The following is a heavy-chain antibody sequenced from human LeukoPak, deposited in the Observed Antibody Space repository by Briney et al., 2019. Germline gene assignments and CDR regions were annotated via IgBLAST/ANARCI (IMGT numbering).Heavy chain of an antibody. CDR2: IHPGDSDT. V-gene: IGHV5-51*01. Sequence: GESLKISCKGSGYRFTSYWIGWVRQMPGKGLEWMGIIHPGDSDTRYSPSFQGQVTFSADKSISTAYLQWSSLKASDTAIYYCARAGTYYYYHMDVWGKGTTVTVFS. J-gene: IGHJ6*03. CDR1: GYRFTSYW. D-gene: IGHD6-19*01. CDR3: ARAGTYYYYHMDV.